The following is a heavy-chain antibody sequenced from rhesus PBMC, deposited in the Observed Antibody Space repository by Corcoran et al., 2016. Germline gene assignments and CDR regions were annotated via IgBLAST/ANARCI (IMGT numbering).Heavy chain of an antibody. CDR2: GEPEDGEA. CDR3: ARDQVAGTISYGLDS. V-gene: IGHV1-111*02. J-gene: IGHJ6*01. CDR1: GYTFTDHY. Sequence: EVQLVQSGAEVKKPGASVKISCKAFGYTFTDHYLNGVRQRPGKGLVWRGRGEPEDGEADYAPKFQDRGNITADMTTNTAYMELSSLRSEDTAVYYCARDQVAGTISYGLDSWGQGVVVTVSS. D-gene: IGHD1-1-1*01.